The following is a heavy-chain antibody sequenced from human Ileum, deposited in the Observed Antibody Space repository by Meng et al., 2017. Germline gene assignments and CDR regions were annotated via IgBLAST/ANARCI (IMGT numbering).Heavy chain of an antibody. CDR3: ARGDDYGDYGFGAFDS. D-gene: IGHD4-17*01. CDR2: IYSGGST. CDR1: GFTVSSNY. J-gene: IGHJ3*02. Sequence: GESLKISCAASGFTVSSNYMSWVRQAPGKGLEWVSVIYSGGSTYYADSVKGRFTISRHNSKNTLYLQMNSLRAEDTAVYYCARGDDYGDYGFGAFDSWGQGTMVTVSS. V-gene: IGHV3-53*04.